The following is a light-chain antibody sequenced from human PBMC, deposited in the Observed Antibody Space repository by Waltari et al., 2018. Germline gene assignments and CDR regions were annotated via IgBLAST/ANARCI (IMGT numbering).Light chain of an antibody. J-gene: IGLJ2*01. CDR2: DVS. CDR1: SSDVGGYNY. V-gene: IGLV2-14*03. Sequence: QSALTQPASVSGSPGQSITISCTGTSSDVGGYNYVSWYQQHPGKVPKLMIYDVSKRPSGVSNRFSGSKSGNTASLNISGLQAEDEADYYCSSYASSSTLLFGGGTQLTVL. CDR3: SSYASSSTLL.